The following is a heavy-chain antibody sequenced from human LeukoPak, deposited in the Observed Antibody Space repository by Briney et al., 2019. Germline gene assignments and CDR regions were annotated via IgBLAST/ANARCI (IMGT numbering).Heavy chain of an antibody. CDR2: INSDGSST. CDR1: GFTFSSYW. Sequence: PGGSLRLSCAASGFTFSSYWMHWVRQAPGKGLVWVSRINSDGSSTTYADSVKGRFTISRDNAKQTLHLHMHILRGEDTAVYYCARGLDQYDSSGYYAPFDNWGQGTLVTVSS. D-gene: IGHD3-22*01. V-gene: IGHV3-74*03. CDR3: ARGLDQYDSSGYYAPFDN. J-gene: IGHJ4*02.